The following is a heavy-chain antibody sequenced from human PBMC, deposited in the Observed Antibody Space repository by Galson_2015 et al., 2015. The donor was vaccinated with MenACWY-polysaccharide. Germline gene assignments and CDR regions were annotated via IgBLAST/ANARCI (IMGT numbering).Heavy chain of an antibody. CDR1: GFTLSSSW. Sequence: SLRLSCAASGFTLSSSWMHWVRQAPGKGLVWVSRILSDGSNTNYADSVKGRFTISRDNSKNMLHLQMNGLRGEDTTVYYCTRGGLYSWNYGGGWGQGTLVAVSS. J-gene: IGHJ4*02. V-gene: IGHV3-74*01. CDR2: ILSDGSNT. D-gene: IGHD1-7*01. CDR3: TRGGLYSWNYGGG.